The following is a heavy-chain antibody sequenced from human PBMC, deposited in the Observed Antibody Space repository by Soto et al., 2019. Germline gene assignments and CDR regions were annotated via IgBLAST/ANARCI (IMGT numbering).Heavy chain of an antibody. CDR1: GGTFSSSS. J-gene: IGHJ4*02. CDR3: ARDTSRGEYDY. CDR2: IIPIFGTA. D-gene: IGHD3-10*01. Sequence: SVKVSCKASGGTFSSSSISWVRQAPGQGLEWMGGIIPIFGTANYTQKFQGRVTITADESTSTAYMDLRSLRSDDTAVYFCARDTSRGEYDYWGQGTLVTVSS. V-gene: IGHV1-69*13.